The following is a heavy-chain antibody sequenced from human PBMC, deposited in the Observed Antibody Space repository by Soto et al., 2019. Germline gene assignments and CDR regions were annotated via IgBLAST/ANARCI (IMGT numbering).Heavy chain of an antibody. V-gene: IGHV3-74*01. J-gene: IGHJ4*02. CDR2: INSDASII. CDR1: GITFRDYW. Sequence: EVQLVESGGGLVQPGGSLRLSCAVSGITFRDYWMRWIRQAPGKGLVWVSHINSDASIINYADSVKGRFTISRDNARNTLYLQMNSLRVDDTAIYCCASDAAAGLKFWGQGTLVTVSS. CDR3: ASDAAAGLKF. D-gene: IGHD6-13*01.